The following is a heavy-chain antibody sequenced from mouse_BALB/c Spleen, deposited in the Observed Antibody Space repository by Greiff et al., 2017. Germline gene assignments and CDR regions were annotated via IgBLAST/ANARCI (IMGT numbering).Heavy chain of an antibody. CDR2: IWAGGST. V-gene: IGHV2-9*02. D-gene: IGHD1-1*01. J-gene: IGHJ3*01. CDR1: GFSLTSYG. Sequence: VKLMESGPGLVAPSQSLSITCTVSGFSLTSYGVHWVRQPPGKGLEWLGVIWAGGSTNYNSALMSRLSISKDNSKSQVFLKMNSLQNDDTAMYYCAREILRSEGFAYWGQGTLVTVSA. CDR3: AREILRSEGFAY.